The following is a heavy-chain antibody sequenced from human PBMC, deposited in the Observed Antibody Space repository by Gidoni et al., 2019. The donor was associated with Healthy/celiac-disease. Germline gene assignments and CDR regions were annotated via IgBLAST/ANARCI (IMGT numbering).Heavy chain of an antibody. Sequence: QLQLQASGPGLVKPSETLSLTCTVSGGSISSSSYYWGWIRQPPGKGLEWIGSIYYSGSTYYNPSLKSRVTISVDTSKNQFSLKLSSVTAADTAVYYCARRGTGYYFDYWGQGTLVTVSS. CDR3: ARRGTGYYFDY. CDR1: GGSISSSSYY. J-gene: IGHJ4*02. CDR2: IYYSGST. D-gene: IGHD1-1*01. V-gene: IGHV4-39*01.